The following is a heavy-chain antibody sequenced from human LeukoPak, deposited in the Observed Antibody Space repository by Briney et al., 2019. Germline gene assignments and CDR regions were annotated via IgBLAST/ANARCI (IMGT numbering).Heavy chain of an antibody. D-gene: IGHD3-22*01. V-gene: IGHV4-59*04. J-gene: IGHJ4*02. Sequence: SETLSLTCTVSGGSISSYYWSWIRQPPGKGLEWIGYIYYSGSTYYNPSLKSRVTISVDTSKNQFSLKLSSVTAADTAVYYCARGDLFYYDSSGLPGYFDYWGQGTLVTVSS. CDR1: GGSISSYY. CDR2: IYYSGST. CDR3: ARGDLFYYDSSGLPGYFDY.